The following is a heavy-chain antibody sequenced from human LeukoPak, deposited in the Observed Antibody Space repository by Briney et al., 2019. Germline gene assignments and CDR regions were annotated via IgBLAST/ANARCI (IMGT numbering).Heavy chain of an antibody. D-gene: IGHD2-2*01. Sequence: PSETLSLTCTVSGGSISSGGYYWSWIRQHPGKGLEWIGYIYYSGSTYYNPSLKSRVTISVDTSKNQFSLKLSSVTAADTAVYYCARGGDRPAADYWGQGTLVTVSS. V-gene: IGHV4-31*03. CDR1: GGSISSGGYY. CDR2: IYYSGST. J-gene: IGHJ4*02. CDR3: ARGGDRPAADY.